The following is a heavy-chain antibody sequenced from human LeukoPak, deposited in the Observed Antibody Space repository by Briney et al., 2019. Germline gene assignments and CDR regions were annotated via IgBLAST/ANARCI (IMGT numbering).Heavy chain of an antibody. CDR2: IYYSGST. CDR1: GGSISGSSYY. CDR3: ARHLSGRRYFDWSEEGWFDP. D-gene: IGHD3-9*01. V-gene: IGHV4-39*01. J-gene: IGHJ5*02. Sequence: PSETLSLTCTVSGGSISGSSYYWGWIRQPPGKGLEWIGSIYYSGSTYYNPSLKSRVTISVDTSKNQFSLKLSSVTAADTAVYYCARHLSGRRYFDWSEEGWFDPWGQGTLVTVSS.